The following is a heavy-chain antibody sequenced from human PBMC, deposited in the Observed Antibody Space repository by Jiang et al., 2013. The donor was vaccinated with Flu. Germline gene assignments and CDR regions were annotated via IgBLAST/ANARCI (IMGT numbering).Heavy chain of an antibody. CDR2: ISSSGSTI. CDR1: GFTXSSYE. V-gene: IGHV3-48*03. CDR3: ARENPPLDY. J-gene: IGHJ4*02. D-gene: IGHD1-14*01. Sequence: GSLRLSCAASGFTXSSYEMNWVRQAPGKGLEWVSYISSSGSTIYYADSVKGRFTISRDNAKNSLYLQMNSLRAEDTAVYYCARENPPLDYWGQGTLVTVSS.